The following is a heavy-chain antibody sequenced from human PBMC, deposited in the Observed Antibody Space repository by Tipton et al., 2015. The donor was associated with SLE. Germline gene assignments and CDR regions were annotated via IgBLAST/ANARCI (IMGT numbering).Heavy chain of an antibody. V-gene: IGHV3-7*01. Sequence: SLRLSCAASGFSFSNYWMSWVRQAPGKGLEWVANIMQDGSEQFYVDSVKGRFTISRDNAKNSLYLQMNSLRAEDTAVYYCVRGGFGSGLDCWGQGTLVTVSP. J-gene: IGHJ4*02. CDR2: IMQDGSEQ. CDR3: VRGGFGSGLDC. D-gene: IGHD3-10*01. CDR1: GFSFSNYW.